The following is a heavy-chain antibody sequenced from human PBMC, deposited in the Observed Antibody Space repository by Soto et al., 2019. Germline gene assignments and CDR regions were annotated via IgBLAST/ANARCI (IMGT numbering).Heavy chain of an antibody. CDR1: GGTVASSHW. CDR3: AREIVTAGGNNYFDP. V-gene: IGHV4-4*02. Sequence: SETLSLTCGVSGGTVASSHWWSWVRQSPGRGLEWIGNVYHTGDTNFNPSLQSRVTFSVDKSNNQFSLRLTSVTAADTAVYFCAREIVTAGGNNYFDPWGPGTLVNVSS. CDR2: VYHTGDT. J-gene: IGHJ5*02. D-gene: IGHD2-21*02.